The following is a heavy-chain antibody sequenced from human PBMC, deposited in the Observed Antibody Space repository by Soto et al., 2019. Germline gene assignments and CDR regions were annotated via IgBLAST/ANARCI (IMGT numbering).Heavy chain of an antibody. D-gene: IGHD6-6*01. V-gene: IGHV3-64*01. CDR1: GFTLSGYA. CDR3: ARRVRPDFFYMDV. Sequence: EVQLAESGGGLAQPGGSLRLSCAASGFTLSGYAMDWVRQAPGKGLEYVSGISSNGVGTYYANSVQGRFTISRDNSKNTVYLQMCSLGPEEMAVYYCARRVRPDFFYMDVWGEGTTVAVSS. J-gene: IGHJ6*03. CDR2: ISSNGVGT.